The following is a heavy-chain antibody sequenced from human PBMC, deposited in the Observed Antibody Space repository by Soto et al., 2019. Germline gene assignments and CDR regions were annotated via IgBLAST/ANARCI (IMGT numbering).Heavy chain of an antibody. J-gene: IGHJ6*02. V-gene: IGHV4-59*01. D-gene: IGHD3-10*01. Sequence: SETLSLTCTVSGGSISSYYWSWIRQPPGKGLEWIGYIYYSGNTNYNPSLKSRVTISVDTSKNQFSLKLSSVTAADTAVYYCARGRYGSGSYYYYGMDVWGQGTTVTVSS. CDR3: ARGRYGSGSYYYYGMDV. CDR2: IYYSGNT. CDR1: GGSISSYY.